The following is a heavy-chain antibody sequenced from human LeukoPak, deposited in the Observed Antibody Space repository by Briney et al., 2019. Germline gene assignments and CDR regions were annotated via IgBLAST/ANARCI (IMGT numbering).Heavy chain of an antibody. CDR2: ISSSSTYI. V-gene: IGHV3-21*01. D-gene: IGHD6-19*01. Sequence: PGGSLRLSCAASGFTFSSYTMDWVRQAPGKGLEWVSSISSSSTYIYYADSVEGRFTISRDNAKNSLYLQMNSLRAEDTAVYYCARAFSGSEFYWGQGTLVTVSS. CDR3: ARAFSGSEFY. CDR1: GFTFSSYT. J-gene: IGHJ4*02.